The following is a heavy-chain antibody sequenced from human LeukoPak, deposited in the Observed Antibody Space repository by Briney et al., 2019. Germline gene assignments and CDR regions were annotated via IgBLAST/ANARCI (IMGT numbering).Heavy chain of an antibody. D-gene: IGHD6-19*01. CDR3: AKARGWCDFHY. V-gene: IGHV3-23*01. CDR1: GFTFSSHA. J-gene: IGHJ4*02. Sequence: AGSLRLTCAASGFTFSSHAMSWVRQTPGKGLDWVSGISGVGGSTYYADSVKGRFTISRDNSKNTVYLQMNSLTADDSGVYYCAKARGWCDFHYLRQGVMVTVSS. CDR2: ISGVGGST.